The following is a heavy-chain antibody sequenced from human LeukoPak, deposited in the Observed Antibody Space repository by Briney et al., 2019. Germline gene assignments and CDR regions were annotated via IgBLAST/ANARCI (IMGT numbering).Heavy chain of an antibody. Sequence: GGSLRLSCTVSGFSVSAIYLSWVRQAPGKGLEWVGRIRKKVNSYTTEYAATVKGRLTISRDDSKNSLYLQMNSLKTEDTAVYYCARGYCRSTTSCYFDYWGQGTLVTVSS. CDR2: IRKKVNSYTT. CDR3: ARGYCRSTTSCYFDY. D-gene: IGHD2/OR15-2a*01. CDR1: GFSVSAIY. J-gene: IGHJ4*02. V-gene: IGHV3-72*01.